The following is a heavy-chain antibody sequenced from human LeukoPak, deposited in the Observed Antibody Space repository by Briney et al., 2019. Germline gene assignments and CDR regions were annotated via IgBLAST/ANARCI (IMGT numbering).Heavy chain of an antibody. J-gene: IGHJ5*01. V-gene: IGHV3-30*02. CDR1: GFTFSSYG. D-gene: IGHD3-10*01. CDR2: IRYDGTNK. CDR3: ARARRSGGITMLRGVKDRGWFDS. Sequence: GGSLRLSCAASGFTFSSYGMHWVRQAPGKGLEWVTFIRYDGTNKYYADSVKGRFTISRDDSKNTLYLQMNSLRAEDTAVFFCARARRSGGITMLRGVKDRGWFDSWGQGILATVSS.